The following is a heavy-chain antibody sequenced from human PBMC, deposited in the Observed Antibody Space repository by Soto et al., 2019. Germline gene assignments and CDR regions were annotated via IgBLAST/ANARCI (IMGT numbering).Heavy chain of an antibody. CDR1: GGPISSYY. D-gene: IGHD6-19*01. CDR3: ARGSSGWTPRLEY. V-gene: IGHV4-59*01. CDR2: IYYSGST. Sequence: QVQLQESGPGLVKPSETLFLNCTVSGGPISSYYWSWIRQSPGKGLEWIGYIYYSGSTNYNPSLKSRVTISVDASKNQFSLELSSVTAAGTAVYYCARGSSGWTPRLEYWGQGTLVTVSS. J-gene: IGHJ4*02.